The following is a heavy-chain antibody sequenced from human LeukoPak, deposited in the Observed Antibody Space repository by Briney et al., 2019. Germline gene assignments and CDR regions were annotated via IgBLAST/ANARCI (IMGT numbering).Heavy chain of an antibody. CDR1: AFTFSSYA. CDR3: ANVQHTVMVRHCDY. J-gene: IGHJ4*02. D-gene: IGHD5-18*01. CDR2: ISGSGGST. V-gene: IGHV3-23*01. Sequence: GGSLRLSCAASAFTFSSYAMSCVRQAPGKGLEWVSSISGSGGSTYYADSVKGRFTISRDNSKNTLYLQMNSLTAEDTAVYYCANVQHTVMVRHCDYWGRGTLVTVSS.